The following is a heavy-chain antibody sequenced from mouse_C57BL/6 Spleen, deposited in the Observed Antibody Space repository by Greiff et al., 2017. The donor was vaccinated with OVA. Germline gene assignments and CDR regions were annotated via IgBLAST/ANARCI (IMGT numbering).Heavy chain of an antibody. D-gene: IGHD3-3*01. CDR2: IRFDGSN. Sequence: EVKLQESGPGLVKPSQSLSLTCSVTGYSITSGYYWNWIRQFPGNTLEWMGFIRFDGSNNYNPSLNNRISITRATSKNQFFLKLNSVTSEDTATYYCAREGGRGGGYYAMDYWGQGTSGTVSA. J-gene: IGHJ4*01. V-gene: IGHV3-6*01. CDR1: GYSITSGYY. CDR3: AREGGRGGGYYAMDY.